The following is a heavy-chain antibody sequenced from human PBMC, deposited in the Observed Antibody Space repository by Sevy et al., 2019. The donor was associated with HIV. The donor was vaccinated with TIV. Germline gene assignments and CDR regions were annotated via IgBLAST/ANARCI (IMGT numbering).Heavy chain of an antibody. Sequence: SETLSLTCAVSGVSISSGAYSWNWIRQPPGKGLEWIGDIYHTGNTYYNPSLKSRITISLDRSKNQFSLRLSSVTAADTAVYFCARDGGTMTTPGSFDIWGQGTMVTVSS. CDR2: IYHTGNT. J-gene: IGHJ3*02. CDR3: ARDGGTMTTPGSFDI. V-gene: IGHV4-30-2*01. D-gene: IGHD4-17*01. CDR1: GVSISSGAYS.